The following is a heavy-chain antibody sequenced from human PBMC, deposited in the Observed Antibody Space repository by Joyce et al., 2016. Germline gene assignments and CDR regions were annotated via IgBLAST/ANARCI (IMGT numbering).Heavy chain of an antibody. V-gene: IGHV4-39*01. Sequence: QLQLQESGPGLVKPSETLSLTCSVSGGSISSGDYWGWIRQPPGKRLGWLGSISYRGSNYYSRSLGSRFIIAVDTSKSQFSLKLRSVTAADTAVYYCARRADSFLKSLDYFDYWGQRTLVTVSS. CDR3: ARRADSFLKSLDYFDY. CDR1: GGSISSGDY. D-gene: IGHD3-3*02. J-gene: IGHJ4*02. CDR2: ISYRGSN.